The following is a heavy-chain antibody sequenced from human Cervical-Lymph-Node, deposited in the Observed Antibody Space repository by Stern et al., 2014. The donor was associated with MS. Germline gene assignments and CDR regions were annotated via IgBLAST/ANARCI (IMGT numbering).Heavy chain of an antibody. V-gene: IGHV1-69*01. CDR2: IVPVFGRA. CDR3: AREHRGGNFAS. J-gene: IGHJ4*02. Sequence: DQLVESGAEVKKPGSSVKVSCKASGGPFSTNGISWVRQAPGQGLEWMVAIVPVFGRAIYAQKFQGRVTITADEVTTTAYLELSSLRAEDTARYYGAREHRGGNFASWGQGTLVTVSS. CDR1: GGPFSTNG. D-gene: IGHD4-23*01.